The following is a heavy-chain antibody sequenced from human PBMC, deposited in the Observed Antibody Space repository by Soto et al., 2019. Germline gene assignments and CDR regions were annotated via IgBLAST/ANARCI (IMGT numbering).Heavy chain of an antibody. V-gene: IGHV3-23*01. Sequence: GGSLRLSCATSGFIFENFGMSWVRQAPGKGLEWISSISGSGFKKYYADSVKGRFTISRDNSKSTVYLELNNLSAEDTAVYHCAKNQGVELVPLATVDWFDPWGQGSVVTVSS. CDR2: ISGSGFKK. CDR3: AKNQGVELVPLATVDWFDP. J-gene: IGHJ5*02. D-gene: IGHD1-26*01. CDR1: GFIFENFG.